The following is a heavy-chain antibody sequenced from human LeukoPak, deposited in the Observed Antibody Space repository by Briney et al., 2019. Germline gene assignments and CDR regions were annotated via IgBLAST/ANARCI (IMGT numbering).Heavy chain of an antibody. J-gene: IGHJ4*02. CDR1: GYTFTSDG. V-gene: IGHV1-18*04. Sequence: GASVKVSCKASGYTFTSDGISWVRQAPGQGLEWMGWISAYNGNTNYAQKLQGRVTMTTDTSTSTAYMELRSLRSDDTAVYYCARDGSIAVAGYYFDYWGQGTLVTVSS. CDR3: ARDGSIAVAGYYFDY. CDR2: ISAYNGNT. D-gene: IGHD6-19*01.